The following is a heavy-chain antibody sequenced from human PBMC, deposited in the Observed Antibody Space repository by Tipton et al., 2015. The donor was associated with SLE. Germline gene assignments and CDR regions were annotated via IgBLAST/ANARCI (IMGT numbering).Heavy chain of an antibody. CDR3: ARGADSRDFFAY. CDR2: INPDENSR. D-gene: IGHD2-15*01. CDR1: GYPFFSSH. Sequence: QSGAEVKKPGASVRISCKPSGYPFFSSHIHWVRQAPGQGFEYMGIINPDENSRNYAQRFQDRLTLTMDTSTRTVYMELGSLTSEDTAIYFCARGADSRDFFAYRGQGAMVTVSS. J-gene: IGHJ4*02. V-gene: IGHV1-46*01.